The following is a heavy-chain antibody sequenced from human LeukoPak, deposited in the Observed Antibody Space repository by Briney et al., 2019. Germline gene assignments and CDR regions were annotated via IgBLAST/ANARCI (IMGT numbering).Heavy chain of an antibody. Sequence: PGGSLRLSCAASGFTISSYAMHWVRQAPGKGLEYVSAISSNGGSTYYANSVKGRFTISRDNSKNTLYLQMGSLRAEDMAVYYCARSVGYSSSWYMFNYWGQGTLVTVSS. J-gene: IGHJ4*02. CDR3: ARSVGYSSSWYMFNY. D-gene: IGHD6-13*01. V-gene: IGHV3-64*01. CDR2: ISSNGGST. CDR1: GFTISSYA.